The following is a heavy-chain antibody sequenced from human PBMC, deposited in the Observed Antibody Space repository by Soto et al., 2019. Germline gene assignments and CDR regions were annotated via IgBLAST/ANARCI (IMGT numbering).Heavy chain of an antibody. CDR2: ITYDGNKK. CDR1: GFTFSRYP. D-gene: IGHD1-26*01. Sequence: QVQLVESGGGVVQPGRSLRLSCAASGFTFSRYPMYWVRQAPGKGLEWVAVITYDGNKKYYADSVNGRFTISRDNAKNTLSLQMNNLRPEDTAVYYCAKGVGSYYFDYWGQGTLVTVSS. V-gene: IGHV3-30-3*01. J-gene: IGHJ4*02. CDR3: AKGVGSYYFDY.